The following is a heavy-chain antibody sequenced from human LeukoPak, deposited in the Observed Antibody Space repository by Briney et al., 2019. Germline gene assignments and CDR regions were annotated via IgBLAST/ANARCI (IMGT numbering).Heavy chain of an antibody. V-gene: IGHV3-48*03. CDR2: ISSLSGTL. D-gene: IGHD2-2*01. CDR1: GFTFSSYE. J-gene: IGHJ4*02. Sequence: PGGSLRLSCAASGFTFSSYEMNWVRQAPGKGLEWVSYISSLSGTLDYADSVKGRFTISRDNAKNSLYLQMNSLRAEDTALYYCAKAAYQLQERGYFDYWGQGTLVTVSS. CDR3: AKAAYQLQERGYFDY.